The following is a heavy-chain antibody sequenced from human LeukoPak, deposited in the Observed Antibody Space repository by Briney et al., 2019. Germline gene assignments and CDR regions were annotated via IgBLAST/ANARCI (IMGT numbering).Heavy chain of an antibody. J-gene: IGHJ4*02. CDR2: VISGGNT. D-gene: IGHD3-10*01. CDR3: ARERLLWFGDTPPGHLGFDY. CDR1: GFTFSNYA. Sequence: PGGSLRLSCAASGFTFSNYAMSWVRQAPGKGLEWVSAVISGGNTYYADSVKGRFTISRDNSRNTVYLQMNSLRAEDTAVYYCARERLLWFGDTPPGHLGFDYWGQGTLVTVSS. V-gene: IGHV3-23*01.